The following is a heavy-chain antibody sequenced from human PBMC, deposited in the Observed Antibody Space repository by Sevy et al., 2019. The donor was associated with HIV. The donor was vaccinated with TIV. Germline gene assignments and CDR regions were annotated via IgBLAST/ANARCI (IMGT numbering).Heavy chain of an antibody. CDR1: GYTFTGYY. V-gene: IGHV1-2*02. CDR3: ARDRTMRSSGWKRGAYFQH. J-gene: IGHJ1*01. CDR2: INPNSGGT. Sequence: ASVKVSCKASGYTFTGYYMHWVRQAPGQGLEWMGWINPNSGGTNYAQTFQGRVTMTRDTSISTAYMELSRLRSDDTAVYYCARDRTMRSSGWKRGAYFQHWGQGTLVTVSS. D-gene: IGHD6-19*01.